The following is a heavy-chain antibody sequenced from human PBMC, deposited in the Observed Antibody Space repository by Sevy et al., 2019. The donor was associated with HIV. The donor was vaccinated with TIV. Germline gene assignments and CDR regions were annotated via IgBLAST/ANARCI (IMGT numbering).Heavy chain of an antibody. CDR1: GFTFSRNA. Sequence: GGSLRLSCAASGFTFSRNAMSWVRQAPGKGLEWASGITSSGGSTYYADSVKGRFTISRDNSKNTLYLQMNSLRVEETAVYYCAKVGYCSSTSCYSIYYGMDVWGQGTTVTVSS. J-gene: IGHJ6*02. CDR3: AKVGYCSSTSCYSIYYGMDV. D-gene: IGHD2-2*02. V-gene: IGHV3-23*01. CDR2: ITSSGGST.